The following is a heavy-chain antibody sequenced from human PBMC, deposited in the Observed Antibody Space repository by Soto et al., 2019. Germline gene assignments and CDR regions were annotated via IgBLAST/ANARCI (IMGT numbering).Heavy chain of an antibody. J-gene: IGHJ1*01. CDR2: IWYDGSNK. CDR1: GFTFSSYG. Sequence: QVQLVESGGGVVQPGRSLRLSCAASGFTFSSYGMHWVRQAPGKGLEWVAVIWYDGSNKYYADSVKGRFTISRDNSKNTLYLQMNSLRAEDTAVYYCARERWAVAGIQHWGQGTLVTVSS. V-gene: IGHV3-33*01. CDR3: ARERWAVAGIQH. D-gene: IGHD6-19*01.